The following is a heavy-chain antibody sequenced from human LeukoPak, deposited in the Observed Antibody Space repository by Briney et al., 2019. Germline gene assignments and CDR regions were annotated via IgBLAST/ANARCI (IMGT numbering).Heavy chain of an antibody. D-gene: IGHD1-26*01. Sequence: SSETLSLTCTVSGGSVSSNGHYWNWIRRPPGKGLEWIGYIYYNGNTNYSPSLKSRVTMSVDTSKNLFSLKVSSVTAADTAVYYCARGRSNYYGMDVWGQGTTVTVSS. CDR2: IYYNGNT. J-gene: IGHJ6*02. CDR3: ARGRSNYYGMDV. V-gene: IGHV4-61*08. CDR1: GGSVSSNGHY.